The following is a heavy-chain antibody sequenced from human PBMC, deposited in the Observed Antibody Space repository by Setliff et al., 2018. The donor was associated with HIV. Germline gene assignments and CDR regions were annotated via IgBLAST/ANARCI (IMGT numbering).Heavy chain of an antibody. D-gene: IGHD1-26*01. CDR2: IKQDGSEK. J-gene: IGHJ4*02. CDR3: TRGSGKPY. V-gene: IGHV3-7*01. Sequence: PGGSLRLSCAASGFTFSRYWMSWVRQAPGKGLEWVANIKQDGSEKYYVDSLQGRFIISRDNAKNSVFLQMDSLRVEDTAVYYCTRGSGKPYWGQGILVTVSS. CDR1: GFTFSRYW.